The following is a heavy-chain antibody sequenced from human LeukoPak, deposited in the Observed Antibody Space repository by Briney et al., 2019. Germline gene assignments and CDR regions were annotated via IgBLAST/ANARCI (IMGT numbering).Heavy chain of an antibody. V-gene: IGHV4-31*03. D-gene: IGHD3-22*01. Sequence: SETLSLTCTVSGASFNSDDQYWNWIRQSPGKGLGWIGSIHPSGMLYNNPSLESRVTMSRDTSKNQFSLNLNPVTAADTAVYSCSRGLDSRKLGYWGQGILVTVSS. CDR3: SRGLDSRKLGY. CDR2: IHPSGML. J-gene: IGHJ4*02. CDR1: GASFNSDDQY.